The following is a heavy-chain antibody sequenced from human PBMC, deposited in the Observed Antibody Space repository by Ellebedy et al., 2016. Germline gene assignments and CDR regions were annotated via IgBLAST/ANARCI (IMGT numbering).Heavy chain of an antibody. Sequence: SETLSLXXAVSGGSISSGGYSWSWIRQPPGKGLEWIGYIYHSGSTYYNPSLKSRVTISVDRSKNQFSLKLSSVTAADTAVYYCARGALSIGGYDSGRFDYWGQGTLVTVSS. D-gene: IGHD5-12*01. V-gene: IGHV4-30-2*01. CDR3: ARGALSIGGYDSGRFDY. CDR2: IYHSGST. CDR1: GGSISSGGYS. J-gene: IGHJ4*02.